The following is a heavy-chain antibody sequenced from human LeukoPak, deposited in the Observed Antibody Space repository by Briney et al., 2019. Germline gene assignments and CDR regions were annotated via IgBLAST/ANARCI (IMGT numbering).Heavy chain of an antibody. CDR3: ARERLIITIFGVAPRYGMDV. J-gene: IGHJ6*02. D-gene: IGHD3-3*01. CDR2: ISDYSGNT. CDR1: GYSLSSNG. Sequence: GASVKVSCKASGYSLSSNGISWARQAPGQGLEWMGWISDYSGNTKYAQNFQDRVTLTTDRSTNTAYMELRSLRSDDTAVYYCARERLIITIFGVAPRYGMDVWGQGTTVTVSS. V-gene: IGHV1-18*01.